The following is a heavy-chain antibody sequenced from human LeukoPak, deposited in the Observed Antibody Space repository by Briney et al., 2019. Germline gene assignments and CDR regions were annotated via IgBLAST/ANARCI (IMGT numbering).Heavy chain of an antibody. CDR1: GGSISSYY. D-gene: IGHD6-19*01. CDR3: ARDRMEVVAGTYYYYGMDV. CDR2: IYYSGST. Sequence: PSETLSLTCTVSGGSISSYYWSWIRQPPGKGLEWIGYIYYSGSTNYNPSLKSRVTISVDTSKNQFSLKLSSVTAADTAVYHCARDRMEVVAGTYYYYGMDVWGQGTTVTVSS. V-gene: IGHV4-59*01. J-gene: IGHJ6*02.